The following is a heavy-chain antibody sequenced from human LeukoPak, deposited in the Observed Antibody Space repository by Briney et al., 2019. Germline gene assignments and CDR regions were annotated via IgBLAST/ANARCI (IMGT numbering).Heavy chain of an antibody. CDR3: ASSPSGYWWNFDC. CDR1: GGSISSNNYY. CDR2: IYYSGST. V-gene: IGHV4-39*01. J-gene: IGHJ4*02. D-gene: IGHD3-22*01. Sequence: SETLYLTCTVSGGSISSNNYYWGWIRQPPGKGLEWIGSIYYSGSTYNNPSLKSRVTISVDTTKNQFSLKLTSVTAADTAVYYCASSPSGYWWNFDCWGQGTLVTVSS.